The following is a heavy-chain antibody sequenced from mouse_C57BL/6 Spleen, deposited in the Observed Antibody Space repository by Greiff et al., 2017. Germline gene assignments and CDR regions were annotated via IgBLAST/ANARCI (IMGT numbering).Heavy chain of an antibody. CDR1: GYSFTDYN. V-gene: IGHV1-39*01. J-gene: IGHJ4*01. Sequence: VQLQQPGPELVRPGASVKISCKASGYSFTDYNMNWVKQSNVKSLEWIGVINPYDSTTSYNQKFKGKATLTVDQSSSTAYMQLNSLTSEDSAVXCCARGFTTKNYAIDYWGQGTSVTVAS. CDR3: ARGFTTKNYAIDY. CDR2: INPYDSTT.